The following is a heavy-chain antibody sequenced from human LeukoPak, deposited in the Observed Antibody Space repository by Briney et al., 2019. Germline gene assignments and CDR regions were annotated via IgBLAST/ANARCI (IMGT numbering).Heavy chain of an antibody. J-gene: IGHJ4*02. Sequence: ASVKVSCKASGYTFTSYDINWVRQATGQGLEWMGWMNPNSGNTGYAQKFQGRVTVTRNTSISTAYMELSSLRSEDTAVYYCARGGYDILTGYFNNDPVDYWGQGTLVTVSS. V-gene: IGHV1-8*01. CDR2: MNPNSGNT. D-gene: IGHD3-9*01. CDR1: GYTFTSYD. CDR3: ARGGYDILTGYFNNDPVDY.